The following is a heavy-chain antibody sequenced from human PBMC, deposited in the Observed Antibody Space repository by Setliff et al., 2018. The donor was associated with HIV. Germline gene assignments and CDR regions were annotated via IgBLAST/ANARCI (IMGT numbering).Heavy chain of an antibody. CDR1: GYTFSTYD. Sequence: GASVKVSCKASGYTFSTYDFNWVRQAAGQGLEWMGWMSPKKNGSGFAQKFQARLTMTWNNSTNTAYMELRSLTPDDTAVYYCVSRQLGGVDFWGQGTLVTVSS. J-gene: IGHJ4*02. CDR2: MSPKKNGS. CDR3: VSRQLGGVDF. D-gene: IGHD2-8*02. V-gene: IGHV1-8*01.